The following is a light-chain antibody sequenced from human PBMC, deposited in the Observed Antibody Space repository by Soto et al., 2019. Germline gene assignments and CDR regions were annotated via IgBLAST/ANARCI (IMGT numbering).Light chain of an antibody. CDR3: QQYGSSPRT. CDR1: QSVSSSY. J-gene: IGKJ1*01. V-gene: IGKV3-20*01. Sequence: EIALTQSPGTLSLSPWERATLSCRASQSVSSSYLAWYQQKPGQAPRLLIYRASSRATGIPDRFSGSGSETDFTLTISRLEPDDFAVYYCQQYGSSPRTFGQGTKVDIK. CDR2: RAS.